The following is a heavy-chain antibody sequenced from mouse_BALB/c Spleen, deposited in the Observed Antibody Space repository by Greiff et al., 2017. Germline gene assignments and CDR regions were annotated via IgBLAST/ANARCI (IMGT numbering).Heavy chain of an antibody. V-gene: IGHV1-12*01. Sequence: QVQLQQPGAELVKPGASVKMSCKASGYTFTSYNMHWVKQTPGQGLEWIGAIYPGNGDTSYNQKFKGKATLTADKSSSTAYMQLSSLTSEDSAVYYCAREVYDGYYYFDYWAKAPLSQSPQ. CDR1: GYTFTSYN. CDR2: IYPGNGDT. D-gene: IGHD2-3*01. J-gene: IGHJ2*01. CDR3: AREVYDGYYYFDY.